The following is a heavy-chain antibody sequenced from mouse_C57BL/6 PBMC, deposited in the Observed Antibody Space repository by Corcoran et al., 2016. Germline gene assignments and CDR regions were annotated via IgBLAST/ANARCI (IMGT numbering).Heavy chain of an antibody. CDR3: ARRPLLRDYFGY. Sequence: EVQLQQSGPELVKPGASVKISCKASGYTFTDYYMNWVKQSHGKSLEWIGDINPNTGGTSYNLKFKGKATLTVDKSSSTAYMELRSLTSEVSVCYYCARRPLLRDYFGYGGQGTTLTVSS. CDR2: INPNTGGT. CDR1: GYTFTDYY. J-gene: IGHJ2*01. D-gene: IGHD1-1*01. V-gene: IGHV1-26*01.